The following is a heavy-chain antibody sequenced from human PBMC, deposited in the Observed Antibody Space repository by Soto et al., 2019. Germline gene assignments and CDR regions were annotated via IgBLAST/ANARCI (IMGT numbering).Heavy chain of an antibody. CDR2: IYSGGST. CDR1: GFTVSSNY. D-gene: IGHD3-3*01. CDR3: ARVLTLEWLSPYGMDV. Sequence: GGSLRLSCAASGFTVSSNYMSWVRQAPGKGLEWVSVIYSGGSTYYADSVKGRFTISRHNSKNTLYLQMNSLRAEDTAVYYCARVLTLEWLSPYGMDVWGQGTTVTVSS. V-gene: IGHV3-53*04. J-gene: IGHJ6*02.